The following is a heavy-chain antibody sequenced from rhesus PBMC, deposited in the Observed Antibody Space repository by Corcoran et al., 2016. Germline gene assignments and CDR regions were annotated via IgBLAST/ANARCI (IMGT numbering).Heavy chain of an antibody. D-gene: IGHD1-7*02. CDR3: ARYNWNDGDFDY. J-gene: IGHJ4*01. CDR2: IYWDDDK. CDR1: GFSLTTSGMG. Sequence: QVTLKESGPALVKPTQTLTLTCTFSGFSLTTSGMGVGWIRQPPGKALEWLALIYWDDDKRYSTSLKSRLTISKDTAKNQVVLTMTNMDPVDTATYDCARYNWNDGDFDYWGQGVLVTVSS. V-gene: IGHV2-174*01.